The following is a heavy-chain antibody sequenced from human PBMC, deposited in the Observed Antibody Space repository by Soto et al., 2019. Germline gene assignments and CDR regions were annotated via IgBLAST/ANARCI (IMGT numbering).Heavy chain of an antibody. V-gene: IGHV3-30*18. Sequence: GGSLRLSCAASGFTFSSYGMHWVRQAPGKGLEWVAVISYDGSNKYYADSVKGRFTISRDNSKNTLYLQMNSLRAEDTAVYYCAKDPRRDGYTPLYYFDYWGQGTLVTVSS. D-gene: IGHD5-12*01. CDR2: ISYDGSNK. J-gene: IGHJ4*02. CDR3: AKDPRRDGYTPLYYFDY. CDR1: GFTFSSYG.